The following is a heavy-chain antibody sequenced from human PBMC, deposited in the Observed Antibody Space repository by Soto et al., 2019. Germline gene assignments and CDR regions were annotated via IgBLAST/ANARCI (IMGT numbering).Heavy chain of an antibody. D-gene: IGHD5-12*01. J-gene: IGHJ4*02. CDR2: IYPGDADT. CDR3: ARLARGLRLESFDY. V-gene: IGHV5-51*01. CDR1: RYRFSTHW. Sequence: PGESLKISCQGSRYRFSTHWIAWVRQMPGKGLEWMGIIYPGDADTRYSPSFQGQVTFSADKSISTAYLQWSSLRASDTAMYYCARLARGLRLESFDYWGQGTLVTVSS.